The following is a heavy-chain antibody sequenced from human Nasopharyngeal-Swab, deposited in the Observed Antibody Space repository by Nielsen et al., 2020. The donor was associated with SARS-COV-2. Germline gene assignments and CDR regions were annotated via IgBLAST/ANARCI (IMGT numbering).Heavy chain of an antibody. CDR2: MYSNGIT. Sequence: SETLSLTCTVSGGSISSDDYYWSWIRQHPVKGLEWIGYMYSNGITTYNPSLKSRIIMSVDTSKNQFSLHLTSVAAADTAVYFCTFYGRFWGQGTLVTVSS. D-gene: IGHD2/OR15-2a*01. CDR3: TFYGRF. V-gene: IGHV4-31*03. J-gene: IGHJ4*02. CDR1: GGSISSDDYY.